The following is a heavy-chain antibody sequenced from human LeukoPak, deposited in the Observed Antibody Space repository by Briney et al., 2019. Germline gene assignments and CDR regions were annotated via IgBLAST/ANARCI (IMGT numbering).Heavy chain of an antibody. Sequence: SETLSLTCTVSGGSISSYYWSWIRQPPGKGLEWIGYIYYSGSTNYNPSLKSRVTISVDTSKNQFSLKLSSVTAADTAVYYCAREVMSGLSFDYWGQGTLDTVSS. CDR1: GGSISSYY. CDR2: IYYSGST. V-gene: IGHV4-59*01. J-gene: IGHJ4*02. D-gene: IGHD5-12*01. CDR3: AREVMSGLSFDY.